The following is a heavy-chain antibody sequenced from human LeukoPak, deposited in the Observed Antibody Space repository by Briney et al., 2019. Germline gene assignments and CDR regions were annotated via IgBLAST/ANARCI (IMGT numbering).Heavy chain of an antibody. CDR2: IYDSGST. CDR3: ARDHCSGGSCYSANYYYGMDV. J-gene: IGHJ6*02. D-gene: IGHD2-15*01. CDR1: GGSISSYY. Sequence: SETLSLTCTVSGGSISSYYWSWIRQPPGKGLEWIGYIYDSGSTYYNPSLKSRVTISVDTSKNQFSLKLSSVTAADTAVYYCARDHCSGGSCYSANYYYGMDVWGQGTTVTVSS. V-gene: IGHV4-30-4*01.